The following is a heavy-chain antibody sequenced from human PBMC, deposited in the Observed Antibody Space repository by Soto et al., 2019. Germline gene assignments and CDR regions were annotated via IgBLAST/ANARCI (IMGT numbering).Heavy chain of an antibody. CDR2: IIPIFGTA. CDR1: GGNFSSYA. J-gene: IGHJ5*01. V-gene: IGHV1-69*13. CDR3: ARDQGGGSSSWYGRVTWFDH. D-gene: IGHD6-13*01. Sequence: SVKVSCETSGGNFSSYAISWERQDPGQGREWMGGIIPIFGTADYAQKFQGGVTITAAESTSTAYMELSSLRSDDTAVYYCARDQGGGSSSWYGRVTWFDHWGQGTLLTVSS.